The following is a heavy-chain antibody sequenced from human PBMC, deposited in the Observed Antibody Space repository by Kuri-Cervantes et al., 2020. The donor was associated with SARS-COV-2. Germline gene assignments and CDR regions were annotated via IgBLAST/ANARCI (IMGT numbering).Heavy chain of an antibody. Sequence: ASVKVSCKASGGTFSSYAISWVRQAPGQGLEWMGGISAYNGNTNYAQKLQGRVTMTTDTSTSTAYMELRSLRSDDTAVYYCATLGEGPEAASAFDIWGQGTMVTVSS. D-gene: IGHD3-16*01. J-gene: IGHJ3*02. CDR2: ISAYNGNT. CDR3: ATLGEGPEAASAFDI. V-gene: IGHV1-18*01. CDR1: GGTFSSYA.